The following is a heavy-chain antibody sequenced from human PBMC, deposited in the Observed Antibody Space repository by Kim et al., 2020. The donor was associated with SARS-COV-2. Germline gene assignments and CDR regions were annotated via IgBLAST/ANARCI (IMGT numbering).Heavy chain of an antibody. J-gene: IGHJ4*02. CDR1: GFTFSSYW. D-gene: IGHD3-10*01. CDR2: IKQDGSEK. Sequence: GGSLRLSCAASGFTFSSYWMSWVRQAPGKGLEWVANIKQDGSEKYYVDSVKGRFTISRDNAKNSLYLQMNSLRAEDTAVYYCARDRLLWFGESLGLDYWGQGTLVTVSS. CDR3: ARDRLLWFGESLGLDY. V-gene: IGHV3-7*03.